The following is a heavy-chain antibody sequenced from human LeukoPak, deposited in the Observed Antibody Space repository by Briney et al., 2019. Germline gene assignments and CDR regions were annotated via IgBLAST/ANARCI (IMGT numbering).Heavy chain of an antibody. CDR2: INPSGGNT. D-gene: IGHD3-10*01. CDR1: GDTFTSYY. V-gene: IGHV1-46*01. Sequence: ASVKVSCKASGDTFTSYYMHWVRQAPGQGLEWMGIINPSGGNTNYAQKFQGRVTMTRDTSTSTVYMELSSLRSEGTAVYYCARGYYGSGSIGAFDIWAKGQWSPSLQ. J-gene: IGHJ3*02. CDR3: ARGYYGSGSIGAFDI.